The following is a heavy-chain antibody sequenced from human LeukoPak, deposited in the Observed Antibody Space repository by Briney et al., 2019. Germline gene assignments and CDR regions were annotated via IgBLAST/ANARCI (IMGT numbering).Heavy chain of an antibody. CDR1: GFTFSSYW. V-gene: IGHV3-7*03. J-gene: IGHJ5*02. CDR2: IKQDGSEK. CDR3: ARVPGYCSGGSCYNPNWFDP. D-gene: IGHD2-15*01. Sequence: GGSLRLSCAASGFTFSSYWMSWVRQAPGKGLEWVANIKQDGSEKYYVDSVKGRFTISRDNAKNSLYLQMNSLRAEDTAVYYCARVPGYCSGGSCYNPNWFDPWDQGTLVTVSS.